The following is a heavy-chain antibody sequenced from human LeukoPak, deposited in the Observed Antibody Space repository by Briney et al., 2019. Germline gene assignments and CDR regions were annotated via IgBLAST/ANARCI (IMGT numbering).Heavy chain of an antibody. CDR2: ISGSGSST. D-gene: IGHD1-7*01. Sequence: PGGSLRLSCAASGFTFSSYAMSWVRQAPGKGLEWVSGISGSGSSTYYTDSVKGRFTISRDNSKNTLYLQMNSLKTEDTAVYYCTRDLAYNWNYRAFDIWGQGTMVTVSS. CDR3: TRDLAYNWNYRAFDI. CDR1: GFTFSSYA. J-gene: IGHJ3*02. V-gene: IGHV3-23*01.